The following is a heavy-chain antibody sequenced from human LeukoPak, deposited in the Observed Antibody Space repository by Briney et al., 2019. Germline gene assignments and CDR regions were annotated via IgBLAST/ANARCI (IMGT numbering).Heavy chain of an antibody. Sequence: GGSLRLSCAASGFTVSSNYMSWVRQAPGKGLEGVSVIYSGGSTYYADSVKGRFTISRDNSKNTLYLQMNSLRAEDTAVYYCAMHGTGYSYAFDIWGQGTMVTVSS. J-gene: IGHJ3*02. CDR3: AMHGTGYSYAFDI. CDR2: IYSGGST. V-gene: IGHV3-66*01. CDR1: GFTVSSNY. D-gene: IGHD5-18*01.